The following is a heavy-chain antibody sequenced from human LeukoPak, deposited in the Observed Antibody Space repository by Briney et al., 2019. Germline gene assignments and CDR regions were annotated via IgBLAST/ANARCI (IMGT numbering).Heavy chain of an antibody. D-gene: IGHD6-6*01. CDR1: GYTFTSYY. V-gene: IGHV1-46*01. Sequence: LADSVKVSCKASGYTFTSYYKHWVRQAPGQGLEWMGIINPSGGSTSYAQKFQGRVTMTRDTSTSTVYMELSSLRSEDTAVYYCARGFEYSSSPEGDYFDYWGQGTLVTVSS. J-gene: IGHJ4*02. CDR2: INPSGGST. CDR3: ARGFEYSSSPEGDYFDY.